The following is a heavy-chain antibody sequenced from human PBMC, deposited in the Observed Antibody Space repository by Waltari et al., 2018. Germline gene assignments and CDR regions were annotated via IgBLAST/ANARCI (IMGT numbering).Heavy chain of an antibody. CDR1: GFTLTSYT. J-gene: IGHJ6*02. D-gene: IGHD3-16*01. CDR3: AKDEGNRRAPTFGMDV. CDR2: MSGSGLI. Sequence: EMQLLESGGGLAQTGGSVRLSCAASGFTLTSYTLDWVRQAPGRGLEWVSLMSGSGLIDYADSVKGRFTISRDNSKNTVFLQMDSLRAEDTAVYYCAKDEGNRRAPTFGMDVWGRGTTVIVS. V-gene: IGHV3-23*01.